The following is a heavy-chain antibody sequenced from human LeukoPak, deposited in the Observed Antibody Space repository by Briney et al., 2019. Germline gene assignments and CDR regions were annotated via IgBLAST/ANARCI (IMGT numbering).Heavy chain of an antibody. D-gene: IGHD6-6*01. V-gene: IGHV4-34*01. CDR1: GGSFSGYY. J-gene: IGHJ6*03. CDR3: ARHIGARLASGYYYYMDV. CDR2: INHSGST. Sequence: PSETLSLTCAVYGGSFSGYYWSWIRQPPGKGLEWIGEINHSGSTNYNPSLKSRVTISVDTSKNQFSLKLSSVTAADTAVYYCARHIGARLASGYYYYMDVWGKGTTVTVSS.